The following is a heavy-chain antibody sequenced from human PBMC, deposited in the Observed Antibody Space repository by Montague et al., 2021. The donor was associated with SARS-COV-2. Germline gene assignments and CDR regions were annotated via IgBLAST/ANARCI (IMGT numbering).Heavy chain of an antibody. Sequence: SETLSLTCNVSGGSISSYYWNWIRQSAGKGLEWIGRIYTSGSTNHDPSLKSRVTMSVDTSKNQFSLKLSSVTAADTAVYYCARGALFYDSSGYYSDAFDIWGQGTMVTVSS. J-gene: IGHJ3*02. V-gene: IGHV4-4*07. CDR3: ARGALFYDSSGYYSDAFDI. D-gene: IGHD3-22*01. CDR2: IYTSGST. CDR1: GGSISSYY.